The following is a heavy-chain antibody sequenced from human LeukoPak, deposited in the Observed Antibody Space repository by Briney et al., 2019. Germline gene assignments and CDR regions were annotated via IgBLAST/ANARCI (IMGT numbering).Heavy chain of an antibody. CDR3: AKVSRYCSSTSCYTWYYYYGVDV. V-gene: IGHV3-30*18. Sequence: QPGGSLRLSCAASGFTFSSYGMHWVRQAPGKGLEWVAVISYDGSNKYYADSVKGRFTISRDNSKNTLYLQMNSLRAEDTAVYYCAKVSRYCSSTSCYTWYYYYGVDVWGQGTTVTVSS. CDR2: ISYDGSNK. J-gene: IGHJ6*02. D-gene: IGHD2-2*02. CDR1: GFTFSSYG.